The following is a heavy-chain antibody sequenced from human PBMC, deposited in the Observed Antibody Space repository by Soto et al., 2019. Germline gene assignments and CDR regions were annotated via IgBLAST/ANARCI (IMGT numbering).Heavy chain of an antibody. Sequence: PGGSLRLSCAASGFTFSSHSINWVLQAPWKGLEWVSYISGSGATKYYADSVKGRFTISRDNARNSLYLQMSSLSDEDTAVYYCARAIRGFSYVVDYWGQGTLVTVSS. D-gene: IGHD5-18*01. J-gene: IGHJ4*02. CDR3: ARAIRGFSYVVDY. CDR1: GFTFSSHS. CDR2: ISGSGATK. V-gene: IGHV3-48*02.